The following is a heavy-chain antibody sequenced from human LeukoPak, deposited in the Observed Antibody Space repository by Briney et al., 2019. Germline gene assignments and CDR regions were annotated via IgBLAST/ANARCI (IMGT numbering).Heavy chain of an antibody. D-gene: IGHD3-9*01. CDR3: AKFDNGILTGYYSLAFDY. V-gene: IGHV3-30*04. Sequence: GGSLRLSCAASGFTFSSYAMHWVRQAPGKGLEWVAVISYDGSNKYYADSVKGRFTISRDNSKNTLYLQMNSLRAEDTAVYYCAKFDNGILTGYYSLAFDYWGQGTLVTVSS. CDR2: ISYDGSNK. J-gene: IGHJ4*02. CDR1: GFTFSSYA.